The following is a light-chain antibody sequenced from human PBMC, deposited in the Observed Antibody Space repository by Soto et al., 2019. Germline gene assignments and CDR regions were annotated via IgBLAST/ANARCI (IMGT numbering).Light chain of an antibody. V-gene: IGLV1-40*01. CDR1: SSNIGAGFD. CDR3: QSYDSSLSGSI. J-gene: IGLJ2*01. Sequence: QSVLTQPPSLSGAPGQRVTISCTGGSSNIGAGFDVHWYQQLPGTAPKLLIFGKNNRPSWVPDRFSGPKSGTSASLAITGLQAEDEGDYYCQSYDSSLSGSIFGGGTKLTVL. CDR2: GKN.